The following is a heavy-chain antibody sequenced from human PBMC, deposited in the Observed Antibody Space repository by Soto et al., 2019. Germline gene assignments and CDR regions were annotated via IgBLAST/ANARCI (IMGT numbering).Heavy chain of an antibody. J-gene: IGHJ6*02. Sequence: PGGSLRLSCAASGFTFNTYAMTWVRQAPGKGLEWVSSISDNGGSAHYADSVMGRFTMSRDNFNDILYLQLSGLRAEDSAVYFCAKAKIVSPPIYGLDVWGQGTTVTVS. D-gene: IGHD2-15*01. V-gene: IGHV3-23*01. CDR3: AKAKIVSPPIYGLDV. CDR2: ISDNGGSA. CDR1: GFTFNTYA.